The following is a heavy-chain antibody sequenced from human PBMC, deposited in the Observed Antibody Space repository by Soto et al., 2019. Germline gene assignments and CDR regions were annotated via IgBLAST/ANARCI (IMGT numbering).Heavy chain of an antibody. V-gene: IGHV1-69*01. CDR1: GGTFSSYA. CDR3: ARPSAGRRYYYYGMDV. CDR2: IIPIFGTA. D-gene: IGHD3-10*01. J-gene: IGHJ6*02. Sequence: QVQLVQSGAEVKKPGSSVKVSCKASGGTFSSYAISWVRQAPGQGLEWMGGIIPIFGTANYAQEFQGRVTITADESTSTAYMELSSLRSEDTAVYYCARPSAGRRYYYYGMDVWGQGTTVTVSS.